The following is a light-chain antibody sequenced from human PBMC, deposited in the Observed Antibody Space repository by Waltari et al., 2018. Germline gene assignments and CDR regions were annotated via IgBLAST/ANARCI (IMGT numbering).Light chain of an antibody. Sequence: AIRITQSPSSLSASTGDSVTVTCPASPDVRAYLAWYQHNPGKAPKFLIFDASTLQAGVPSRFSGSGSGKDFTLTISSLQSEDFATYYCQQYYSQPYTFGQGTKLEI. CDR1: PDVRAY. J-gene: IGKJ2*01. CDR2: DAS. V-gene: IGKV1-8*01. CDR3: QQYYSQPYT.